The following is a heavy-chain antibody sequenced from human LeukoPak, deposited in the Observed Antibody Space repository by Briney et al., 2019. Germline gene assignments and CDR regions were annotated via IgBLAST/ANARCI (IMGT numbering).Heavy chain of an antibody. V-gene: IGHV3-48*04. CDR2: ITSSSSTI. CDR1: GFTFSSYS. D-gene: IGHD6-19*01. CDR3: ARDRPGSGWSYFDS. Sequence: PGGSLRLSCAASGFTFSSYSMNWARQAPGKGLEWVSFITSSSSTIHYVDSVKGRFTISRDNAKNSLYLQMNSLRAEDTAVYYCARDRPGSGWSYFDSWGQGTLVTVSS. J-gene: IGHJ4*02.